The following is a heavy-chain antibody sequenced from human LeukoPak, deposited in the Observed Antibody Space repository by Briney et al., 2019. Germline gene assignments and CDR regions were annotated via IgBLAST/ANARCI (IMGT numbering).Heavy chain of an antibody. Sequence: GGSLRLSCAASGFTFSSYAMHWVRQAPGKGLEWVAVISYDGSNKYYADSVKGRFTISRDNSKNTLYLQMNSLRAEDTAVYYCAKGARAVGGDCYDYWGQEPWSPSPQ. V-gene: IGHV3-30-3*01. CDR1: GFTFSSYA. D-gene: IGHD2-21*01. J-gene: IGHJ4*01. CDR3: AKGARAVGGDCYDY. CDR2: ISYDGSNK.